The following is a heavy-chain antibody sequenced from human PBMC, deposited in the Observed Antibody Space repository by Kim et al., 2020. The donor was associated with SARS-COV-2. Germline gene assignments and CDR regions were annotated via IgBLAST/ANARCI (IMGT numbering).Heavy chain of an antibody. CDR1: GGSMRNYY. Sequence: SETLSHTCTVSGGSMRNYYWHWIRQPPGKGLEWIGYVYYSGSTNYSPSFKSRIAMSLDTSKKQLSLKVNSLTAADTALYYCARTVGMFEAFDIWGQGTM. CDR3: ARTVGMFEAFDI. D-gene: IGHD7-27*01. V-gene: IGHV4-59*08. J-gene: IGHJ3*02. CDR2: VYYSGST.